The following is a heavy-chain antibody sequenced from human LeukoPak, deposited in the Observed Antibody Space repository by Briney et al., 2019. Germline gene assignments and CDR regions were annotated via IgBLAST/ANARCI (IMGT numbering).Heavy chain of an antibody. V-gene: IGHV3-30-3*01. CDR1: GFTFSSYA. CDR2: ISYDGSNK. D-gene: IGHD3-22*01. J-gene: IGHJ6*02. Sequence: GGSLRLSCAASGFTFSSYAMHWVRQAPGKGLEWVAVISYDGSNKYYADSVKGRFTISRDNSKNTLYLQMNSLRAEDTAVYCCARDSGPMIVARRGMDVWGQGTTVTVSS. CDR3: ARDSGPMIVARRGMDV.